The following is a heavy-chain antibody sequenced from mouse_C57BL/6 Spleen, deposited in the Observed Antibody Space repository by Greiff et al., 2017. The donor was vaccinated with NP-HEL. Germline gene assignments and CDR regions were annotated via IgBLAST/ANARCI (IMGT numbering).Heavy chain of an antibody. CDR3: ARLYYGKNFDV. Sequence: EVMLVESGGDLVKPGGSLKLSCAASGFTFSSYGMSWVRQTPDKRLEWVATISSGGSYTYYPDSVKGRFTISRDNAKNTLYLQMSSLKSEDTAMYYCARLYYGKNFDVWGTGTTVTVSS. V-gene: IGHV5-6*01. CDR2: ISSGGSYT. CDR1: GFTFSSYG. J-gene: IGHJ1*03. D-gene: IGHD2-1*01.